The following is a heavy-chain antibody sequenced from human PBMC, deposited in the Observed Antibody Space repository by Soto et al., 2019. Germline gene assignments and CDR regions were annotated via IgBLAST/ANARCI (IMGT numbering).Heavy chain of an antibody. CDR2: ISGSGGST. CDR1: GFTFSSYA. CDR3: AKDRPDIGGWYRLKGRNAFDI. Sequence: PGGSLRLSCAASGFTFSSYAMSWVRQAPGKGLEWVSAISGSGGSTYYADSVKGRFTISRDNSKNTLYLQMNSLRAEDTAVYYCAKDRPDIGGWYRLKGRNAFDIWGQGTMVTVSS. J-gene: IGHJ3*02. D-gene: IGHD6-19*01. V-gene: IGHV3-23*01.